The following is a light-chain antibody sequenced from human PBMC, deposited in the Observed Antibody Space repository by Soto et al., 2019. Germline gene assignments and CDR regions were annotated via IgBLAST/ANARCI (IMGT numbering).Light chain of an antibody. Sequence: DIPVTQSPSSLSASVGDRVTITCRASQSIXTXLNWYQQKPGKAPKLLIYTASNLQXGVXXXXXGSGSGTDFTLTISGLXXXDXATYYCQQTYTTLSFGGGTKVEI. CDR3: QQTYTTLS. V-gene: IGKV1-39*01. CDR1: QSIXTX. CDR2: TAS. J-gene: IGKJ4*01.